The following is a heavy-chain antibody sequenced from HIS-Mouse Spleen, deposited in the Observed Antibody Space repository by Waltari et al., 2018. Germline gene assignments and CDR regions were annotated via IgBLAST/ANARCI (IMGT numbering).Heavy chain of an antibody. V-gene: IGHV4-34*01. CDR1: GGSFSVYY. Sequence: QVQLQQWGAGLLKPSETLSLTCAVYGGSFSVYYWSWIRQPPGKGLEWIGEINHSGSTNYNPSLKSRVTISVDTSKNQFSLKLSSVTAADTAVYYCARGSRGYSYWYFDLWGRGTLVTVSS. J-gene: IGHJ2*01. CDR2: INHSGST. CDR3: ARGSRGYSYWYFDL. D-gene: IGHD5-18*01.